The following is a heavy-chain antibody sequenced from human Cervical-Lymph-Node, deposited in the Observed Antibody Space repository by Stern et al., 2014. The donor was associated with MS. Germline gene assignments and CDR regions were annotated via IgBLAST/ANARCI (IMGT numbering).Heavy chain of an antibody. Sequence: QVQLQESGPGLVKPSQTLSLTCSVSGGSMRSGTYFWSWMRQPAGKELEWIGHIYTTGNTNYNASLKSRVSISMDKSKSLFSLNLTSVTAADTVVYYCARALARWLENDYYSYYGMDVWGPGTTVTVSS. CDR1: GGSMRSGTYF. CDR2: IYTTGNT. J-gene: IGHJ6*02. V-gene: IGHV4-61*02. CDR3: ARALARWLENDYYSYYGMDV. D-gene: IGHD5-24*01.